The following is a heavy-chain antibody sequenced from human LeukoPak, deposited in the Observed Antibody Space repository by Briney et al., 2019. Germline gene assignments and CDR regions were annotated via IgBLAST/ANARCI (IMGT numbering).Heavy chain of an antibody. J-gene: IGHJ4*02. CDR1: GFTFSSYG. CDR3: AKEGFTFGGLTPSRDATYYFDY. D-gene: IGHD3-16*01. V-gene: IGHV3-30*18. Sequence: GGSLRLSCAASGFTFSSYGMHWVRQAPGKGLEGVAVISYDGSNKYYADSVKGRFTISRDNSKNTLYLQMNRLRAEDTAVYYCAKEGFTFGGLTPSRDATYYFDYWGQGTLVTVSS. CDR2: ISYDGSNK.